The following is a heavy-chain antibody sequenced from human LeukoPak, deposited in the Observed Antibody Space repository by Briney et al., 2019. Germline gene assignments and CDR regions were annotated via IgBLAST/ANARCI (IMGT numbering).Heavy chain of an antibody. CDR3: AKERNPRLLRFLEWDYYYYMDV. Sequence: PGGSLRLSCAASGFTFSSYEMNWVRQAPGKGLEWVSYISSSGSTIYYADSVKGRFTISRDNAKNSLYLQMNSLRAEDTAVYYCAKERNPRLLRFLEWDYYYYMDVWGKGTTVTVSS. D-gene: IGHD3-3*01. V-gene: IGHV3-48*03. CDR2: ISSSGSTI. J-gene: IGHJ6*03. CDR1: GFTFSSYE.